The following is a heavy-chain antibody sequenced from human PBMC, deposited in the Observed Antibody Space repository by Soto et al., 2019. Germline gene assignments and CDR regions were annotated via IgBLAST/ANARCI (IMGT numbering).Heavy chain of an antibody. CDR2: IYYRGNT. Sequence: SETLSLTCSVSGDSINSDKDYWGWIRQPPGKGLEWIGSIYYRGNTYYNPSLQTRVTISLDKSKSQFSLKLNSVTAADSAVYFCARLEGLATISYYFDFWGQGALVTVSS. D-gene: IGHD3-9*01. CDR1: GDSINSDKDY. V-gene: IGHV4-39*01. J-gene: IGHJ4*02. CDR3: ARLEGLATISYYFDF.